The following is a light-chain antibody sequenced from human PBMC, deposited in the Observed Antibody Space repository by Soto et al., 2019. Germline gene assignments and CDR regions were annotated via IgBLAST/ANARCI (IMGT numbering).Light chain of an antibody. V-gene: IGLV1-40*01. CDR2: GNN. Sequence: QSVLTQPPSVSGAPGQRVTISCTGSSSSIGAGYDVNWYQQLPGTAPKLLIYGNNNRPSGVPDRFSGSKSGTSASLAITGLQAEDEADYYCQSYDSSLSGSVFGGGTKVTVL. J-gene: IGLJ2*01. CDR1: SSSIGAGYD. CDR3: QSYDSSLSGSV.